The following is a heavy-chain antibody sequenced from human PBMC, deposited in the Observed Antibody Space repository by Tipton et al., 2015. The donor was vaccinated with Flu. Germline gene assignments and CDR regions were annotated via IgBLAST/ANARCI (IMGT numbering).Heavy chain of an antibody. CDR2: IYYRGTT. Sequence: TLSLTCTVSGGSVSPYYWNWDRQSPGKGLEWIGYIYYRGTTGYNPSLKSRVTISVDTSKNQVSLKLTSVTAADTAVYYCARDLVQDYRDQYFGMDVWGQGTTVTVSS. D-gene: IGHD4-11*01. CDR1: GGSVSPYY. V-gene: IGHV4-59*02. J-gene: IGHJ6*02. CDR3: ARDLVQDYRDQYFGMDV.